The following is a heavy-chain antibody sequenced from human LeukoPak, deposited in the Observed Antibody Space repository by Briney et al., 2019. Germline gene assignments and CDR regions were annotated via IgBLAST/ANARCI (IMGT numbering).Heavy chain of an antibody. J-gene: IGHJ3*02. D-gene: IGHD1-26*01. CDR2: IYSGGST. CDR1: GFTVSSNY. V-gene: IGHV3-66*01. CDR3: AREGPLGALRGPGAFDI. Sequence: GGSLRLSCAASGFTVSSNYMSWVRQAPGKGLEWVSVIYSGGSTYYADSVKGRFTISRDNSKNTLYLQMNSLRAEDTAVYYCAREGPLGALRGPGAFDIWGQGTMVTVSS.